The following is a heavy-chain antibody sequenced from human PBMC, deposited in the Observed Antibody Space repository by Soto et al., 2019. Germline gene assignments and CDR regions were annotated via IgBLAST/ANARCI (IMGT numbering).Heavy chain of an antibody. V-gene: IGHV2-5*01. J-gene: IGHJ4*02. Sequence: SGPTLVNPTQTLTLTCTVSGFSLSTSGMTLGWIRQPPGKAPEWLALGYEYSPSLTSRLTFTKDTSKNQVVLTMTNMDPVDTATYYCTLRQDSSRGPIYWDKGILGTVSS. CDR1: GFSLSTSGMT. D-gene: IGHD6-13*01. CDR3: TLRQDSSRGPIY. CDR2: GYE.